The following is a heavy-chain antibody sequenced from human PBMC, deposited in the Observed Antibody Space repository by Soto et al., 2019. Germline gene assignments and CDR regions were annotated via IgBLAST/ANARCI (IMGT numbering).Heavy chain of an antibody. CDR1: GDSFSSFT. V-gene: IGHV1-69*02. CDR2: IVPVLEIV. CDR3: ASRTSYHIDS. D-gene: IGHD3-9*01. J-gene: IGHJ5*01. Sequence: QVQLVQSGAEVKKPGSSVKVSCQASGDSFSSFTISWVRQAPGQGLEWVGRIVPVLEIVKYAQRFQGRVTITADKSTNTVYLELTSLRSEDTAVYYYASRTSYHIDSWGPGTLVNVS.